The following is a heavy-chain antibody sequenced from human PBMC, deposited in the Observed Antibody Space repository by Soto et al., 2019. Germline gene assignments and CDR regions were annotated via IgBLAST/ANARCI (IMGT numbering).Heavy chain of an antibody. CDR1: GYTFTGYY. D-gene: IGHD5-18*01. CDR2: INPNSGGT. Sequence: GASVKVSCKASGYTFTGYYMHWVRQGPGQGLEWMGWINPNSGGTNYAQKFQGWVTMTRDTSISTAYMELSRLRSDDTAVYYCARSIDSYGNWFDPWGQGTLVTVSS. CDR3: ARSIDSYGNWFDP. J-gene: IGHJ5*02. V-gene: IGHV1-2*04.